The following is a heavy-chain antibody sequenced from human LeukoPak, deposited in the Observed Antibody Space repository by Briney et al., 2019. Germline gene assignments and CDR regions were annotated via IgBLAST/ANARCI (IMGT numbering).Heavy chain of an antibody. V-gene: IGHV4-39*01. J-gene: IGHJ4*02. CDR1: GGSISSSSYY. CDR2: IYYSGST. Sequence: PSETLSLTCTVSGGSISSSSYYWGWIRQPPGKGLEWIGCIYYSGSTYYNPPLKSRVTISVDTSKNQFSLKLSSVTAADTAVYCCARISSDFWSGYYFGYWGQGTLVTVSS. D-gene: IGHD3-3*01. CDR3: ARISSDFWSGYYFGY.